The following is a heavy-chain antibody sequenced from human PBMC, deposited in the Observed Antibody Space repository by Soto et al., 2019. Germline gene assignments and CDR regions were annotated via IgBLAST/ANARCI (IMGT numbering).Heavy chain of an antibody. V-gene: IGHV3-23*01. CDR3: VKEGRESFNF. CDR2: IGGRGNSA. J-gene: IGHJ3*01. CDR1: GFIFTNYA. Sequence: GGSLRLSCAASGFIFTNYAMNWVRQAPGKGLEWVSVIGGRGNSAYYADSVQGRFTISRDNSKNTLSLQMSSLTADDTAIYYCVKEGRESFNFWGRGTMVTVSS.